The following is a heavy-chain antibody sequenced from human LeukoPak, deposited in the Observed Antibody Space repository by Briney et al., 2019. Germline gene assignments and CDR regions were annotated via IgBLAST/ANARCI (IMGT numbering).Heavy chain of an antibody. J-gene: IGHJ4*02. CDR3: ARGYYDSSGYAQDGSETFDY. CDR1: GGSFSRYY. D-gene: IGHD3-22*01. CDR2: INHSGST. V-gene: IGHV4-34*01. Sequence: LSETLSLTCAVYGGSFSRYYWSWIRQPPGKGLEGIGEINHSGSTNYNPSLKSRVTISVDTSKNQFSLKLSSVTAADTAVYYCARGYYDSSGYAQDGSETFDYWGQGTLVTVSS.